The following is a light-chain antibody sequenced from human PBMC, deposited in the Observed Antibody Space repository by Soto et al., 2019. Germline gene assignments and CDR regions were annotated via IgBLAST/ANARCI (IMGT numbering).Light chain of an antibody. V-gene: IGKV1-5*03. CDR2: KAS. CDR1: QSIASW. J-gene: IGKJ1*01. Sequence: DIQMTQSPATLSASVGDRVIITCRASQSIASWLAWYQQKPGKAPKLLIYKASTLKSGVPSRFSGSGSGTEFTLTISSLQPDDFATYYCQQYSRYSWTFCHGTRV. CDR3: QQYSRYSWT.